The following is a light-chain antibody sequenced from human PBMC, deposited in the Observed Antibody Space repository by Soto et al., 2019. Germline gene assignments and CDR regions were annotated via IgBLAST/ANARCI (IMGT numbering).Light chain of an antibody. CDR1: QSISSW. Sequence: DIQMTQSPSTLSASVGDRVTITCRASQSISSWLAWYQQKPGKAPKLLIYDASSLESGVPSRFSGSRSGTEFTLTISSLQPEDFATYSCQQYNSYSWTFGQGTKVESK. J-gene: IGKJ1*01. CDR3: QQYNSYSWT. CDR2: DAS. V-gene: IGKV1-5*01.